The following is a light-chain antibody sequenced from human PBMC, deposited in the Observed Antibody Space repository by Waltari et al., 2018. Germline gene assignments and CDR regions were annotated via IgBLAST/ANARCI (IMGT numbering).Light chain of an antibody. CDR2: ENT. J-gene: IGLJ7*01. CDR3: GTWDSSLSGAV. Sequence: QSVLTQPPSVSAPPGQRVTISCSGGRSTIGNNYVSWYRQFPGTAPKLLIYENTERPSGIPGRFSGSKSGTSATLDITGLQAGDEADYYCGTWDSSLSGAVFGGGTHLTVL. V-gene: IGLV1-51*02. CDR1: RSTIGNNY.